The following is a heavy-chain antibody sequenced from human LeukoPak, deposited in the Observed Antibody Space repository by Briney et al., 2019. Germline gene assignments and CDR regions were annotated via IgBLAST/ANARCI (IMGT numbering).Heavy chain of an antibody. Sequence: ASVKVSCKASGGTFSSYAISWVRQAPGQGLEWMGGIIPILGTANYAQKFQGRVTITADESTSTAYMELSSLRSEDTAVYYCARAPGVCSGGSCYSHNWFDPWGQGTLVTVSS. J-gene: IGHJ5*02. CDR3: ARAPGVCSGGSCYSHNWFDP. D-gene: IGHD2-15*01. CDR1: GGTFSSYA. V-gene: IGHV1-69*13. CDR2: IIPILGTA.